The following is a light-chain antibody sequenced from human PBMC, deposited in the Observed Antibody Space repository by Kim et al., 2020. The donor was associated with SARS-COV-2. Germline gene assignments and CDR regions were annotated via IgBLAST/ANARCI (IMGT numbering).Light chain of an antibody. CDR3: SSYTSSSYLV. CDR2: DDT. J-gene: IGLJ3*02. Sequence: QSALTQPPSVSGSPGQSITISCTGTGCDIGDYYYVSWYQQHPGAAPKLIIYDDTDRPSGVSNRFSGSKSATTASLTIPGLQAEDEADYCCSSYTSSSYLVFGGGTQLTVL. V-gene: IGLV2-14*03. CDR1: GCDIGDYYY.